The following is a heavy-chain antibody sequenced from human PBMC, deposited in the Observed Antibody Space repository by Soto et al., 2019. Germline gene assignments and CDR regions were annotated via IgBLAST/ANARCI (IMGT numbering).Heavy chain of an antibody. V-gene: IGHV1-69*12. CDR2: IIPIFGTA. CDR3: ATHWTGVPRYYYGMDV. CDR1: GGTFSSYA. J-gene: IGHJ6*02. D-gene: IGHD2-8*02. Sequence: QVQLVQSGAEAKKPASSVKVSCKASGGTFSSYAISWVRQAPGQGLEWMGGIIPIFGTADYAQKFQGRVTITADESTSTAYMELSSLRSEDTAVYYCATHWTGVPRYYYGMDVWGQGTTVTVSS.